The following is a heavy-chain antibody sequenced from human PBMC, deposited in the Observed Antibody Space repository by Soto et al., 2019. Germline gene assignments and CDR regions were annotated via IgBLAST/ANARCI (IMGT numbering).Heavy chain of an antibody. D-gene: IGHD4-17*01. V-gene: IGHV3-64*01. Sequence: EVQLVESGGGLVQPGRSLRLSCAASGFTFRSYAMHWVRQAPGKGLEYVSSISSNGGSTYYATSVKGRFTISRDNSKNTLYLHMGSLRAEDTAAYYCAKDLGYGDYDYYFDSWGQGTLVTVSS. CDR2: ISSNGGST. CDR3: AKDLGYGDYDYYFDS. J-gene: IGHJ4*02. CDR1: GFTFRSYA.